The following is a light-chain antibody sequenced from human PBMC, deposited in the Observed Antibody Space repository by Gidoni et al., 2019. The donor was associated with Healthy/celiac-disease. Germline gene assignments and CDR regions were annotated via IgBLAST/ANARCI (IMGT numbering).Light chain of an antibody. CDR1: QSVSSSY. CDR2: GAS. Sequence: EIVWTQLPGTLSLSPGERATLSCRASQSVSSSYLAWYQQNPGQAPRLLIYGASSRATGIPDRFSGSGSGTDFTLTISRLEPEDFAVYYCQQYGSSPPWTFGQGTKVEIK. J-gene: IGKJ1*01. V-gene: IGKV3-20*01. CDR3: QQYGSSPPWT.